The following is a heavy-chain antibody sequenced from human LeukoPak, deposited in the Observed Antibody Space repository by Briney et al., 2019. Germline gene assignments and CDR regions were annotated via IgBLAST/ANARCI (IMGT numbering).Heavy chain of an antibody. Sequence: EASVKVSCKTSGYTFTDYYIHWARQAPEQGLEWMGWINPESGGTSYAQHFQGRVTMTRDTSISTAYMDLSRLKSDDTAVYYCARDRSRGYSYGLESLYWGQGTLVTVSS. J-gene: IGHJ4*02. V-gene: IGHV1-2*02. CDR3: ARDRSRGYSYGLESLY. CDR1: GYTFTDYY. D-gene: IGHD5-18*01. CDR2: INPESGGT.